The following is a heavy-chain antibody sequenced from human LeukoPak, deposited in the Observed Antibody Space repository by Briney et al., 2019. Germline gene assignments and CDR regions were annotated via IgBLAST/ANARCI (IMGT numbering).Heavy chain of an antibody. CDR3: ARQAAYGDWFDP. Sequence: WASVKVSCKASGYTFTGYYMHWVRQAPGQGLEWMGWINPNSGGTNYAQKFQGRVTMTRDTSISTAYMELSRLRSDDTAVYYCARQAAYGDWFDPWGQGTLVTVSS. D-gene: IGHD2-15*01. CDR1: GYTFTGYY. CDR2: INPNSGGT. V-gene: IGHV1-2*02. J-gene: IGHJ5*02.